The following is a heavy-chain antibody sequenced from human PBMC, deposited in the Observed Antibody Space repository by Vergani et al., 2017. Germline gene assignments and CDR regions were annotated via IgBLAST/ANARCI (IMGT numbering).Heavy chain of an antibody. Sequence: QVQLVQSGAEVKKPGSSVKVSCKASGGTFSSYTISWVRQAPGQGLEWMGWINAGNGNTKYSQKFQGRVTITRDTSASTAYMELSSLRSEDTAVYYCAREGRWYGEPLNWFDPWGQGTLVTVSS. J-gene: IGHJ5*02. CDR2: INAGNGNT. CDR3: AREGRWYGEPLNWFDP. D-gene: IGHD4-17*01. CDR1: GGTFSSYT. V-gene: IGHV1-3*01.